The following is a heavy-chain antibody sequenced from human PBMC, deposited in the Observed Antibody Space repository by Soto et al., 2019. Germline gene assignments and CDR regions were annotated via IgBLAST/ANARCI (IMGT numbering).Heavy chain of an antibody. J-gene: IGHJ5*02. D-gene: IGHD1-7*01. CDR3: ARGNNWNYNGWFDP. Sequence: QVQLVQSGAEVKKPGASVKVSCKASGYTFTSYDINWVRQASGQGLEWMGWMNPNSGNTGYAQKFQGRVTMTRNTSISTAYMELSSLRSQDTAVYYCARGNNWNYNGWFDPWGQGTLVTVSS. V-gene: IGHV1-8*01. CDR1: GYTFTSYD. CDR2: MNPNSGNT.